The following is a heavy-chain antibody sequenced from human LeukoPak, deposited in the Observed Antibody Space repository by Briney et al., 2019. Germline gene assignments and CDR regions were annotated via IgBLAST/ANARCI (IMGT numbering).Heavy chain of an antibody. J-gene: IGHJ4*02. CDR1: GFPVIGKY. CDR2: IYSGCDT. Sequence: PGGSLKLPCAASGFPVIGKYMSWVRQAPGKGVEWSSLIYSGCDTYYTDSVRGRFTISRDNSKNTLYLQMNSLRAEDTAVYYWARTPPACNTNCYGYLDYWGEGALVTVSS. V-gene: IGHV3-53*01. CDR3: ARTPPACNTNCYGYLDY. D-gene: IGHD2-2*01.